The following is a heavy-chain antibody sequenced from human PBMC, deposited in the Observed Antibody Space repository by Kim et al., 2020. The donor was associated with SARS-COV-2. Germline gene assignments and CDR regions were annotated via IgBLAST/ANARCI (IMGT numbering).Heavy chain of an antibody. D-gene: IGHD6-6*01. Sequence: SVKVSCKASGDTFSSYAISWVRQAPGQGLEWMGRIIPILGIANYAQKFQGRVTITADKSTSTAYMELSSLRSEDTAVYYCARDASIAASPHEFDYWCEG. CDR1: GDTFSSYA. CDR3: ARDASIAASPHEFDY. J-gene: IGHJ4*02. V-gene: IGHV1-69*04. CDR2: IIPILGIA.